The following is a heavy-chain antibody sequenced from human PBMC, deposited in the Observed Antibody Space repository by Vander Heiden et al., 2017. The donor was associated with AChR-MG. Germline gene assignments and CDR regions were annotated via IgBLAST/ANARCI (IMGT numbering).Heavy chain of an antibody. CDR2: INQSGRS. D-gene: IGHD2-21*01. Sequence: QVQLQQWGAGLLKTSETLSLTCGLSGVSFSRDDWSWIRQSPEKGLEWIGEINQSGRSNYNPSLKGRVSVSLDTSKNQFSLKMTSVTAADTAVYYCARRPNILGVGNELWFDPWGQGTLVTVSS. CDR1: GVSFSRDD. V-gene: IGHV4-34*01. CDR3: ARRPNILGVGNELWFDP. J-gene: IGHJ5*02.